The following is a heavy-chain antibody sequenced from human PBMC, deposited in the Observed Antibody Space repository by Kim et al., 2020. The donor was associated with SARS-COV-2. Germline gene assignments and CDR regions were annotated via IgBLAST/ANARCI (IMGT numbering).Heavy chain of an antibody. Sequence: YYNPSLKSRVTISVDTSKNQFSLKLSSVTAADTAVYYCAREEVGATTLDYWGQGTLVTVSS. D-gene: IGHD1-26*01. V-gene: IGHV4-31*02. CDR3: AREEVGATTLDY. J-gene: IGHJ4*02.